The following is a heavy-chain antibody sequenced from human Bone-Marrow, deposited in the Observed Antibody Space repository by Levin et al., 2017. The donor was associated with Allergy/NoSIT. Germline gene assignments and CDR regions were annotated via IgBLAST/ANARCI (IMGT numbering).Heavy chain of an antibody. CDR2: MSDSGSDT. V-gene: IGHV3-23*01. CDR1: GFTFRHYA. CDR3: TKSADADYYSGQNY. D-gene: IGHD3-22*01. J-gene: IGHJ4*02. Sequence: GGSLRLSCAASGFTFRHYAMNWVRQAPGRGLEWVSTMSDSGSDTYYADSVKGRFTISRDNSKNTLYLQMNSLRAEDTAIYFCTKSADADYYSGQNYWGQGTLVIVSS.